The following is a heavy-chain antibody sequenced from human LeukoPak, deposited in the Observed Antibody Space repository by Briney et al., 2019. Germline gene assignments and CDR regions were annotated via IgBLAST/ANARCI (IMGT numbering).Heavy chain of an antibody. Sequence: SQTLSLTCTVSGGSISSGGYYWSWIRHPPAKGLEWIGYIYYSGSTNYNPSLKSRVTISVDTSKNQFSLKLSSVTAADTAVYYCARHDPRGWFDPWGQGTLVTVSS. V-gene: IGHV4-61*08. J-gene: IGHJ5*02. CDR2: IYYSGST. CDR1: GGSISSGGYY. D-gene: IGHD3-16*01. CDR3: ARHDPRGWFDP.